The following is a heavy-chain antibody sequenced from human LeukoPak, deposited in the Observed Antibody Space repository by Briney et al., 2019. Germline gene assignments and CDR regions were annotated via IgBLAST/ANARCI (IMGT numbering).Heavy chain of an antibody. CDR3: ARDSEPVVPAATDNYFHY. CDR1: GFTFSSYA. CDR2: ISYDGSDK. Sequence: PGGSLRLSCAASGFTFSSYAMHWVRQAPGKGLEWVAVISYDGSDKYYADSVKGRFTISRDNSKNTLYLQMNSLRAEDTAVYYCARDSEPVVPAATDNYFHYWGQGTLVTVSS. J-gene: IGHJ4*02. D-gene: IGHD2-2*01. V-gene: IGHV3-30*04.